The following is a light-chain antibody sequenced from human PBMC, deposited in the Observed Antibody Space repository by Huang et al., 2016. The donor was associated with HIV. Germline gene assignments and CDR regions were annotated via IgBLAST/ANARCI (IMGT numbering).Light chain of an antibody. V-gene: IGKV3-15*01. J-gene: IGKJ1*01. CDR2: GAS. CDR1: QRVDSN. CDR3: QQYNNWPPWT. Sequence: EIVMTQSPATLSVSPGERATLSCKASQRVDSNLAWYQQKPGQAPRLLCYGASTRAIGVAARCSGSGSGTNFTLTISSLQSEDFAVYYCQQYNNWPPWTFGQGTKVEIK.